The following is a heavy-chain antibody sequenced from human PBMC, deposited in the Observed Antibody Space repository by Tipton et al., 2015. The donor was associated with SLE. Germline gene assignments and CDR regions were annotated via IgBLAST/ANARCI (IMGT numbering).Heavy chain of an antibody. Sequence: TLSLTCTVSGGSISSYYWSWIRQPPGKGLEWIGYIYYSGSTNYNPSLKSRVTISVDTSKNQFSLKLSSVTAADTAVYYCARIYAAGDYYYGMGVWGQGTTVTVSS. CDR2: IYYSGST. CDR1: GGSISSYY. J-gene: IGHJ6*02. D-gene: IGHD6-13*01. CDR3: ARIYAAGDYYYGMGV. V-gene: IGHV4-59*01.